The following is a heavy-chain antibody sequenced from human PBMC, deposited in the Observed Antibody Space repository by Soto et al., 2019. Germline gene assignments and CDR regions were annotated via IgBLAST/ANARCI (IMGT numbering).Heavy chain of an antibody. V-gene: IGHV4-34*01. Sequence: TLSLTCAVNVGSFSGYYWSWIRQPPGKGLEWIGEINHSGSTNYNPSLKSRVTISVDTSKNQFSLKLSSVTAADTAVYYCARGRFGRAFDIWGQGTMVTVSS. D-gene: IGHD3-10*01. CDR2: INHSGST. CDR3: ARGRFGRAFDI. CDR1: VGSFSGYY. J-gene: IGHJ3*02.